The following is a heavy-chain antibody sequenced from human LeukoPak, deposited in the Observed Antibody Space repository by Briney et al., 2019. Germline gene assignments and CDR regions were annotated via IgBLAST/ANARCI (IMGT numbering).Heavy chain of an antibody. V-gene: IGHV4-31*03. CDR1: GDSINSGGYY. D-gene: IGHD3-10*01. J-gene: IGHJ3*02. Sequence: PSETLSLTCSVSGDSINSGGYYWNWIRQFPGKGLELIGYIQYSGSTHYNTSLKSRVTISVDTSKTQFSLKMTSLTAADTAVYYCARLAMVRGLDIWGQGTMVIVSS. CDR3: ARLAMVRGLDI. CDR2: IQYSGST.